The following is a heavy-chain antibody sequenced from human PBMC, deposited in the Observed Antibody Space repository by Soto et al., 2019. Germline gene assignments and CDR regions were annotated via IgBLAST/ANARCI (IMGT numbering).Heavy chain of an antibody. Sequence: ASVKVSCKASGYTFTSYDINWVRQATGQGLEWMGWMNPNSGNTGYAQKFQGRVTITADKSTSTAYMELSSLRSEDTAVYYCARILTYYYDSSGYNFDYWGQGTLVTVSS. CDR1: GYTFTSYD. CDR2: MNPNSGNT. D-gene: IGHD3-22*01. CDR3: ARILTYYYDSSGYNFDY. J-gene: IGHJ4*02. V-gene: IGHV1-8*01.